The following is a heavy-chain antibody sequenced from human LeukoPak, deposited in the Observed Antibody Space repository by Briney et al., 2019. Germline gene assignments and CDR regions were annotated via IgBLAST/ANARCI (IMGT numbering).Heavy chain of an antibody. CDR2: IWYDGSNK. D-gene: IGHD3-22*01. J-gene: IGHJ4*02. CDR1: GFTFSSYG. Sequence: PGGSLRLSCAASGFTFSSYGMHWVRRAPGKGLEWVAVIWYDGSNKYYADSVKGRFTISRDNSKNTLYLQMNSLRAEDTAVYYCARDPGSGYYYFDYWGQGTLVTVSS. V-gene: IGHV3-33*01. CDR3: ARDPGSGYYYFDY.